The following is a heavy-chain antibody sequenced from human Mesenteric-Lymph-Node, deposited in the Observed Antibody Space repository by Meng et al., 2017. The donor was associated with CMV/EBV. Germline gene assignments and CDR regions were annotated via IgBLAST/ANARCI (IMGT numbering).Heavy chain of an antibody. D-gene: IGHD5-18*01. CDR1: GFTFSSYS. Sequence: ETLSLTCGASGFTFSSYSMNWVRQAPGKGLEWVPFISSSSSFVYYADSVKGRFNMSRDNAKNSLYLQMNSLRAEDTAVYYCARGGVGYNYGFSYGMDVWGQGTTVTVSS. CDR2: ISSSSSFV. J-gene: IGHJ6*02. CDR3: ARGGVGYNYGFSYGMDV. V-gene: IGHV3-21*01.